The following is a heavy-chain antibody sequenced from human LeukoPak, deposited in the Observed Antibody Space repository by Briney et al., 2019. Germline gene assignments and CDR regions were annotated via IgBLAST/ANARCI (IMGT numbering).Heavy chain of an antibody. D-gene: IGHD3-22*01. CDR3: AKEPYDSPGYADY. Sequence: PGGSLRLSCAASGFTFSSYSMSWVRQAPGKGLEWISAINGGGVDTYYADSVKGRFTIFRDNSKNELYVQMNGLRADDTAVYYCAKEPYDSPGYADYWGQGTLVTVSS. J-gene: IGHJ4*02. V-gene: IGHV3-23*01. CDR1: GFTFSSYS. CDR2: INGGGVDT.